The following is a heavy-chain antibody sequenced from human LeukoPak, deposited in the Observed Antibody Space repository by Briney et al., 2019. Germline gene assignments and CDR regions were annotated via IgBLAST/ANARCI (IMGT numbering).Heavy chain of an antibody. D-gene: IGHD1-26*01. J-gene: IGHJ4*02. V-gene: IGHV3-23*01. CDR2: ISGSGAST. CDR3: AKDVGKRESLHFFDY. Sequence: GGSLRLSCLTSGFTLSTNAISWVRKAPGKGLEWISGISGSGASTYYADSVKGRFTISRDDSRNTLYLQMNSLRGDDTAVYYCAKDVGKRESLHFFDYWGQGTLVTVSS. CDR1: GFTLSTNA.